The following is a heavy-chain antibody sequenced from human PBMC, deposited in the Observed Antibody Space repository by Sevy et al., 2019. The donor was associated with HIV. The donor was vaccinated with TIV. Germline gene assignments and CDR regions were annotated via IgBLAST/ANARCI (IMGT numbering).Heavy chain of an antibody. J-gene: IGHJ6*02. D-gene: IGHD4-17*01. V-gene: IGHV1-2*02. CDR2: INSDSGVT. CDR3: ARLTTQPTSDLYGWDV. Sequence: ASVKVSCKASGYIFTDYYIHCVRQAPGQGLEWMAWINSDSGVTNYAQRFQGEVTVTRDTSLSTAYLELTNLKSNDTAIYYCARLTTQPTSDLYGWDVWGQGTTVTVSS. CDR1: GYIFTDYY.